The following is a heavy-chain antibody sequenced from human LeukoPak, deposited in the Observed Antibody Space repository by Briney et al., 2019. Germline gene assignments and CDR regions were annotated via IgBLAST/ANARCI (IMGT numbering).Heavy chain of an antibody. CDR2: IHSDGSAT. CDR1: GFXFSNYW. D-gene: IGHD2/OR15-2a*01. V-gene: IGHV3-74*01. Sequence: PGGSLRLSCAASGFXFSNYWIHWVRQAPGKGLMWVSRIHSDGSATNYADSVKGRFTISRDNAQNTLYLQMNSLSADDTAVYYCARNSGYYIPDYWGQGTLVTVSS. J-gene: IGHJ4*02. CDR3: ARNSGYYIPDY.